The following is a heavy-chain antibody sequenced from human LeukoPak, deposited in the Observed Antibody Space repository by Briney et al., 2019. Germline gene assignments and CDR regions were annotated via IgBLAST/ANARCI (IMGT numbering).Heavy chain of an antibody. V-gene: IGHV3-23*01. J-gene: IGHJ4*02. CDR2: ISGSGGST. Sequence: PGGSLRLSCAASGFTFSSYAMSWVRQAPGKGLEWVSAISGSGGSTYSADSVKGRFTISRDNSKNTLYLQMNSLRAEDTAVYYCAKGYDFWSGLLDYWGQGTLVTVSS. CDR3: AKGYDFWSGLLDY. D-gene: IGHD3-3*01. CDR1: GFTFSSYA.